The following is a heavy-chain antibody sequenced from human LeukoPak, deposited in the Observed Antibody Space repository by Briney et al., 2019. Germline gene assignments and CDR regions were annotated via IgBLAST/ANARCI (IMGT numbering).Heavy chain of an antibody. D-gene: IGHD3-10*01. J-gene: IGHJ3*02. CDR2: ISGIGGST. Sequence: GGSLRLSCAASGFTFSSYAMSWVRQAPGKGLEWVSAISGIGGSTYYADSVKGRFTISRDNSKNTLYLQMNSLRAEDTAVYYCAKGGYYGSGSYYNDAFDIWGQGTMVTVSS. V-gene: IGHV3-23*01. CDR3: AKGGYYGSGSYYNDAFDI. CDR1: GFTFSSYA.